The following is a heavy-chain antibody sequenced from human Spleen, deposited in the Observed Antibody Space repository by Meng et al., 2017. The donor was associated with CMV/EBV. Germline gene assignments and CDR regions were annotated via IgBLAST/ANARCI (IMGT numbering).Heavy chain of an antibody. CDR2: ISSDGSNK. CDR3: AKDTDYYDSSGHFDY. V-gene: IGHV3-30-3*02. J-gene: IGHJ4*02. D-gene: IGHD3-22*01. CDR1: GFTFRSYA. Sequence: GFTFRSYAMHWVRQAPGKGLEWLALISSDGSNKYYADSVKGRFTISRDNSKNTLYLQMNSLRAEDTAVYYCAKDTDYYDSSGHFDYWGQGTLVTVSS.